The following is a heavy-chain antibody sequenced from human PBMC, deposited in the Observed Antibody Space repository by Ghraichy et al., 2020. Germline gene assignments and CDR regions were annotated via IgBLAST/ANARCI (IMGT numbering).Heavy chain of an antibody. D-gene: IGHD2-15*01. V-gene: IGHV3-23*01. Sequence: GESLNISCAASGFTFSYYAMSWVRQAPGKGLEWVSAISGSGGSTYYADSVKGRFTISRDNSKNTLYLQMNSLRAEDTAVYYCAKTDCSGGGCYLYWYFDLWGRGTLVTVSS. CDR2: ISGSGGST. J-gene: IGHJ2*01. CDR3: AKTDCSGGGCYLYWYFDL. CDR1: GFTFSYYA.